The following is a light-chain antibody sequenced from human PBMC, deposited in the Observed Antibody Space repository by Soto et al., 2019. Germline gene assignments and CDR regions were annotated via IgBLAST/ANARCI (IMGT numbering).Light chain of an antibody. CDR2: DTS. J-gene: IGKJ1*01. CDR3: QQRSSWPLT. CDR1: QSVSRF. Sequence: EIVLTQSPATLSLSPGERVTLSCRASQSVSRFFAWYQQKPGQAPRLLIYDTSNRATGIPARFSGSGSGTDFTLTISSLEPEDFAIYYCQQRSSWPLTFGQGTRVEIK. V-gene: IGKV3-11*01.